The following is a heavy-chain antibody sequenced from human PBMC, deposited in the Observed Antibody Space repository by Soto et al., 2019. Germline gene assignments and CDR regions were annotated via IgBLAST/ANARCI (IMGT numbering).Heavy chain of an antibody. D-gene: IGHD6-19*01. Sequence: GGSLRLSCAASGFTFSSYAMSWVRQAPGKGLEWVSAISGSGGSTYYADSVKGRFTISRDNSKNTLYLQMNSLRAEDTAVYYCAVYSSGLERFDYWGQGTLVTVSS. CDR1: GFTFSSYA. CDR3: AVYSSGLERFDY. CDR2: ISGSGGST. V-gene: IGHV3-23*01. J-gene: IGHJ4*02.